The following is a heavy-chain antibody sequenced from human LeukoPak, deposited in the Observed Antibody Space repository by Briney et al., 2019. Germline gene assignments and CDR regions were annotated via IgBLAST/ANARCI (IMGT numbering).Heavy chain of an antibody. CDR2: ITGSGRGDST. D-gene: IGHD3-3*01. CDR3: AKSGSRYYI. CDR1: GFTFSSSA. Sequence: GGSLRLSCAASGFTFSSSAMSWVRQAPGKGLEWVSSITGSGRGDSTNYADSVKGRFTISRDNSKSTLYLQMNSLRAEDTAIYYCAKSGSRYYIWGQGTLVTVSS. V-gene: IGHV3-23*01. J-gene: IGHJ4*02.